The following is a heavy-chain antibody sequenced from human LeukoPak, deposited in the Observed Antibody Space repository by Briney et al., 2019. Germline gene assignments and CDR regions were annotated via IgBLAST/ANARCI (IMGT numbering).Heavy chain of an antibody. CDR2: INTDGRST. D-gene: IGHD1-26*01. V-gene: IGHV3-74*01. J-gene: IGHJ6*02. CDR1: GFTFSSYR. CDR3: ARDGKNYVMEV. Sequence: GGSLRLSCAASGFTFSSYRMHWGRLVPGKGLVWVSRINTDGRSTSYADSVKGRFTISRDNAKNTLFLQMNSLRAEDTAVYYCARDGKNYVMEVWGQGTTVTVS.